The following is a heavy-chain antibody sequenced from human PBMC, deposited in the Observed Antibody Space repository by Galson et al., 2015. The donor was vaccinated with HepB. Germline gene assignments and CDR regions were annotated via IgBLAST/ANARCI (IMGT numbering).Heavy chain of an antibody. CDR2: IGGSGITT. J-gene: IGHJ3*02. CDR1: GSIFRSSA. D-gene: IGHD4-17*01. V-gene: IGHV3-23*01. Sequence: SLRLSCAASGSIFRSSAMSWVRQAPGKGLEWVSGIGGSGITTYYADSVKGRFTISRDDATSTLYLQMHSLRAEDTAVYYCARPKWATVIPFDIWGQGTMATVSS. CDR3: ARPKWATVIPFDI.